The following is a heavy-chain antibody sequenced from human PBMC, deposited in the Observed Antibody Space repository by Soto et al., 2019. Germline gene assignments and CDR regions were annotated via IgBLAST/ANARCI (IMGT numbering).Heavy chain of an antibody. CDR2: IFYSGGT. J-gene: IGHJ5*02. Sequence: QLLLQESGPGLVKPSETLSLTCTVSGGSILDSTYYWAWIRQPPGKGLEWIGTIFYSGGTFYTPSLQSRVTMSVETSNNQCSLKLSSVTAADTAVYYCARQASGYYDGWFDPWGQGSLVTVSS. D-gene: IGHD3-22*01. V-gene: IGHV4-39*01. CDR3: ARQASGYYDGWFDP. CDR1: GGSILDSTYY.